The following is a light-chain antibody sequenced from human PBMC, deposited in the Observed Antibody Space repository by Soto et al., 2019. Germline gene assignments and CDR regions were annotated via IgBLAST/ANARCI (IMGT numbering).Light chain of an antibody. Sequence: AIRMTQSPSSFSASTGDRATITCRASQGISSYLAWYQQKPGKAPKLLIYAASTLQSGVPSRFSGSGSGTDFTLTISCLQSEDFATYYCQQYYSYPPTFGQGPKV. V-gene: IGKV1-8*01. CDR1: QGISSY. J-gene: IGKJ1*01. CDR3: QQYYSYPPT. CDR2: AAS.